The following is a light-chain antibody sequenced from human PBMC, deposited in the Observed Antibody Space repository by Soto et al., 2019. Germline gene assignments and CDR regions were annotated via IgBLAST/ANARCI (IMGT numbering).Light chain of an antibody. V-gene: IGLV2-11*01. J-gene: IGLJ1*01. Sequence: QSVLTQPRSVSGSPGQSVTISCTGTSSDVGGYKYVSWYQQHPGKAPKLMIYDVSKRPSGVPDRLSGSKSGNTASLTISGLQAEDEADYYCCSYAGNYYVFGTGTKVTVL. CDR2: DVS. CDR1: SSDVGGYKY. CDR3: CSYAGNYYV.